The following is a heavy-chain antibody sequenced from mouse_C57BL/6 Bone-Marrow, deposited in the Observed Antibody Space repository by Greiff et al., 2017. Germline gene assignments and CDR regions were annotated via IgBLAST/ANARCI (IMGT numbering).Heavy chain of an antibody. D-gene: IGHD3-3*01. CDR2: IHPNSGST. Sequence: QVQLQQPGAELVKPGASVKLSCKASGYTFTSYWMHWVKQRPGQGLEWIGMIHPNSGSTNYNEKFKSKATLTVDKSSSTAYMQLSSLTFEDSAVYYCARTWDRAMDYWGQGTSVTVSS. CDR3: ARTWDRAMDY. CDR1: GYTFTSYW. J-gene: IGHJ4*01. V-gene: IGHV1-64*01.